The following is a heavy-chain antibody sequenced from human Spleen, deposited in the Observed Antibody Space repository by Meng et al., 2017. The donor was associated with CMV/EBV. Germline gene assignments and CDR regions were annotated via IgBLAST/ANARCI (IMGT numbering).Heavy chain of an antibody. CDR2: INWNGGGT. Sequence: LSLTCAASGFTFSNAWMSWVRQAPGKGLEWVSGINWNGGGTGYADAVKGRFTISRDNAKNSLYLQMNSLRAEDTALYYCARHIAVAGTWTSRLYYYYGMDVWGQGTTVTVSS. J-gene: IGHJ6*02. V-gene: IGHV3-20*04. CDR1: GFTFSNAW. D-gene: IGHD6-13*01. CDR3: ARHIAVAGTWTSRLYYYYGMDV.